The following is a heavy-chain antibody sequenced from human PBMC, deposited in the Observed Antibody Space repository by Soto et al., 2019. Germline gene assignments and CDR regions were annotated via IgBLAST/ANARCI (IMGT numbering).Heavy chain of an antibody. CDR3: ARGDATKIVVTTYYAMDV. CDR1: GGSLSNYG. J-gene: IGHJ6*02. D-gene: IGHD3-9*01. Sequence: QVQLVQSGAEVKKPGSSVKVSCKASGGSLSNYGISWVRQAPGQGLEWMEGIIPVFGTANYAQKFQGRVTITADESTSIVYMDVTRLRSEDTAVYYCARGDATKIVVTTYYAMDVWGQGTTVTVSS. CDR2: IIPVFGTA. V-gene: IGHV1-69*12.